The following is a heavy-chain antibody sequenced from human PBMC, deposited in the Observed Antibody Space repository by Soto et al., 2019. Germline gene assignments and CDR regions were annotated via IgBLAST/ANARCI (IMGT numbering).Heavy chain of an antibody. CDR3: ATVAGNEYYGMDV. J-gene: IGHJ6*02. Sequence: AAVKVSCKVSGYTRTELSMHCVLQAPGKGLEWMGGFDPEDGETIYAQKFQGRVTMTEDTSTDTAYMELSSLRSEDTAVYYCATVAGNEYYGMDVWGQGTTVTVSS. CDR1: GYTRTELS. CDR2: FDPEDGET. D-gene: IGHD6-19*01. V-gene: IGHV1-24*01.